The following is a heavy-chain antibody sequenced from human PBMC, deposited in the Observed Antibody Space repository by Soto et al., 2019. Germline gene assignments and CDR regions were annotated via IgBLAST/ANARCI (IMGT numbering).Heavy chain of an antibody. J-gene: IGHJ5*02. Sequence: EVQLVESGGGLIQPGGSLRLSCAASGFTVSSSYMSWVRQAPGKGLEWASIIYTGGATYYADSVKGRFTISRDDSKNTLFLQMDGLRVEDTAIYYCVRDSYGTAWGQGTQVTVSS. CDR2: IYTGGAT. D-gene: IGHD1-26*01. CDR1: GFTVSSSY. V-gene: IGHV3-53*01. CDR3: VRDSYGTA.